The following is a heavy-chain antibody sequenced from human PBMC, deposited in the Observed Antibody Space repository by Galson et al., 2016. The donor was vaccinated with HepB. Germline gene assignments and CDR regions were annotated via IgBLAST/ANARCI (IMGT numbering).Heavy chain of an antibody. CDR2: IVVGSGNT. Sequence: SVKVSCKASGSTFGNSAVHWVRQPRGQRLEWMGFIVVGSGNTKFADNFEDRVTFTSDMSTSTVYMELSSLKSDDTAMYYCAIARWEQFYNWFDPWGPGTLVTVSS. CDR1: GSTFGNSA. V-gene: IGHV1-58*01. J-gene: IGHJ5*02. D-gene: IGHD1-26*01. CDR3: AIARWEQFYNWFDP.